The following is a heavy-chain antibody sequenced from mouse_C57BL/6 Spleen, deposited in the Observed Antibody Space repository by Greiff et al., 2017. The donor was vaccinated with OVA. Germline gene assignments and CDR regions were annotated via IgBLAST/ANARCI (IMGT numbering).Heavy chain of an antibody. CDR1: GYAFSSSW. J-gene: IGHJ3*01. CDR3: ARSGAYYSNFWFAY. Sequence: QVQLQQSGPELVKPGASVKISCKASGYAFSSSWMNWVKQRPGTGLEWIGRIYPGDGDTNYNGKFKGKATLTADKSSSTAYMQLSSLTSEDSAVYFCARSGAYYSNFWFAYWGQGTLVTVSA. D-gene: IGHD2-5*01. CDR2: IYPGDGDT. V-gene: IGHV1-82*01.